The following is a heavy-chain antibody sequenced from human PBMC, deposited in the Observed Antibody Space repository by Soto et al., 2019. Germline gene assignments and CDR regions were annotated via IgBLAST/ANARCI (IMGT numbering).Heavy chain of an antibody. CDR1: GYTFTGYY. CDR2: INPNSGGT. J-gene: IGHJ6*02. Sequence: ASVKVSCKASGYTFTGYYMHWVRQAPGQGLEWMGWINPNSGGTNYAQKFQGWVTMTRDTSISTAYMELSRLRSDDTAVYYCARDGHCSGGSCYSGGMDVWGQGTTVTSP. V-gene: IGHV1-2*04. CDR3: ARDGHCSGGSCYSGGMDV. D-gene: IGHD2-15*01.